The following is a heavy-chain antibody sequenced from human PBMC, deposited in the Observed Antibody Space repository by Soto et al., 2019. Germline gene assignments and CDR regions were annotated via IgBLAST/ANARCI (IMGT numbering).Heavy chain of an antibody. CDR2: IYWDDDK. CDR1: GFSLSTSGVG. Sequence: QITLKESGPPLVKPTQTLTLTCTFSGFSLSTSGVGVGWIRQPPGKALEWLALIYWDDDKRYSPSLKSRLTITKDTSKNQVVLTMTNMDPVDTATYYCAHRRSYYYYGSGSYYTNWGQGTLVTVSS. V-gene: IGHV2-5*02. CDR3: AHRRSYYYYGSGSYYTN. D-gene: IGHD3-10*01. J-gene: IGHJ4*02.